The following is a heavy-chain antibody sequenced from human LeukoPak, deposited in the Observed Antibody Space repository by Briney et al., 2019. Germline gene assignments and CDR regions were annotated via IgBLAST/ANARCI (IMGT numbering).Heavy chain of an antibody. J-gene: IGHJ3*02. CDR3: ARDQAAGSDGFDI. Sequence: PGGSLRLSCAASGFTVSGNYMSWVRQAPGKGLEWVSLIYGGGSTYYADSVKGRFTISRDKSKNTLYLHMNILSVEDTAVYYCARDQAAGSDGFDIWGQGTLVTVSS. V-gene: IGHV3-66*01. CDR2: IYGGGST. D-gene: IGHD6-13*01. CDR1: GFTVSGNY.